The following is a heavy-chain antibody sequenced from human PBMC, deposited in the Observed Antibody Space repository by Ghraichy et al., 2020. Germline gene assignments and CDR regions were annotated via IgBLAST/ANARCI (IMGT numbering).Heavy chain of an antibody. CDR3: VKKDAGRAPFDN. CDR2: INDRGDYK. D-gene: IGHD3-10*01. V-gene: IGHV3-23*01. CDR1: GFTFTNSP. J-gene: IGHJ4*02. Sequence: GGSLRLSCAVSGFTFTNSPMSWVRQAPGKGPEWVSGINDRGDYKDYADSVKGRFSISRDNTKNTVFLQMNSLRDEDTAVYYCVKKDAGRAPFDNWGQGTLVTVSS.